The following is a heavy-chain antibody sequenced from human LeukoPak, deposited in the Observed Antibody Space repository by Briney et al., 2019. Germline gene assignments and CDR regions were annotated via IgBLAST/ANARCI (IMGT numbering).Heavy chain of an antibody. J-gene: IGHJ4*02. D-gene: IGHD3-22*01. CDR1: GGSFSGYY. Sequence: PSATLSLTCAVYGGSFSGYYWSWIRQSPGKGLEWIGNMYYSGSPDYNPSLKSRVTISIDTSKNQFSLRLTSVTAADTAVYYCARWRPYFYDSSGYVDYWGQGTLVTVSS. V-gene: IGHV4-59*01. CDR2: MYYSGSP. CDR3: ARWRPYFYDSSGYVDY.